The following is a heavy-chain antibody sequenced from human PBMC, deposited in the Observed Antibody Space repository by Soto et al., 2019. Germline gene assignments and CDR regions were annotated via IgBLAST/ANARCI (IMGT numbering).Heavy chain of an antibody. CDR2: SSYGGSNK. D-gene: IGHD4-17*01. V-gene: IGHV3-30*18. J-gene: IGHJ6*02. CDR3: AKGPLRLPDYGDYADSSYDMAV. Sequence: QMQLVESGGGVVQPGTSLTLSCVASGFTFSAFGMHWVGQAPGKGLVWMAISSYGGSNKYYGDSVQGRFTITRDNSRETLYLQMNDLRDDDSAVYYCAKGPLRLPDYGDYADSSYDMAVWGQGTTVTVSS. CDR1: GFTFSAFG.